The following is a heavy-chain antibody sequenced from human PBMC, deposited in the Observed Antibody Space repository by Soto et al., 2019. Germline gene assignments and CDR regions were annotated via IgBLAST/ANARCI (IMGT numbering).Heavy chain of an antibody. CDR2: IIPIFGTA. V-gene: IGHV1-69*13. D-gene: IGHD5-12*01. CDR1: GGTFSSYA. J-gene: IGHJ6*02. CDR3: ASRRRYSGYDYYYYYGMDV. Sequence: SVKVSCKASGGTFSSYAISWVRQAPGQGLEWMGGIIPIFGTANYAQKFQGRVTITADESTSTSYMELSSLRSEDTAVYYCASRRRYSGYDYYYYYGMDVWGPGATVTVSS.